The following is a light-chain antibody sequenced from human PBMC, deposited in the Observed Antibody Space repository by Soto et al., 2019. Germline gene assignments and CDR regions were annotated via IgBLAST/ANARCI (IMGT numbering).Light chain of an antibody. V-gene: IGKV3-11*01. J-gene: IGKJ5*01. CDR3: QQRNKWPIT. CDR1: HVASSY. Sequence: LSQSPDTLSLSPGDRATLSYSTNHVASSYLAWYQQKPGQAPRLLIYDASNRATGIPARFSGSGSGTDFTLTISSLEPEDFAVYYCQQRNKWPITFGQGTRLEIK. CDR2: DAS.